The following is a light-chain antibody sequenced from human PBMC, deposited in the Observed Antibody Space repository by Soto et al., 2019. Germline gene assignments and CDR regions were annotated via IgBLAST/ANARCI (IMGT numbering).Light chain of an antibody. Sequence: QSALTQPPSASGSPGQSVTISCTGTSSDVGPYNYVSWYQQHPGTAPKLMIYEVSKRPSGVPDRFSGSKSGNTASLTVSGLRAEDEADYYCSSYAGSRNFYVFGTGTKLTVL. J-gene: IGLJ1*01. CDR2: EVS. CDR1: SSDVGPYNY. CDR3: SSYAGSRNFYV. V-gene: IGLV2-8*01.